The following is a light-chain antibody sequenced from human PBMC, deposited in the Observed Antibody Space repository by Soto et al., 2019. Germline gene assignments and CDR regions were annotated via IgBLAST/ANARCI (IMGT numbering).Light chain of an antibody. CDR2: GAS. J-gene: IGKJ4*01. Sequence: EIVLTQSPGTLSLSPGERATLSCRASQIVSSTYLAWFQQKPGQAPRLLIYGASTRATGIPDRFSGSGSGTDFTLTISGLEPEDFALYYCQQYGSSPPRSTFGGGTKVDI. CDR3: QQYGSSPPRST. CDR1: QIVSSTY. V-gene: IGKV3-20*01.